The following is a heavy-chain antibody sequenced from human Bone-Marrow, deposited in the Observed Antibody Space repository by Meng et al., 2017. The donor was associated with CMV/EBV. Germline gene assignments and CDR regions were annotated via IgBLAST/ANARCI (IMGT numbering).Heavy chain of an antibody. CDR3: ARAGGRVYYFDY. CDR2: IYHRGST. J-gene: IGHJ4*02. V-gene: IGHV4-4*02. D-gene: IGHD6-13*01. CDR1: GGSISSSNW. Sequence: DVYGGSISSSNWWSWVRQPQGKGLEWIGEIYHRGSTNYNTSLKSRVTISVDKSKNQFSLKLSSVTAADTAVYYCARAGGRVYYFDYWGQGTLVTVSS.